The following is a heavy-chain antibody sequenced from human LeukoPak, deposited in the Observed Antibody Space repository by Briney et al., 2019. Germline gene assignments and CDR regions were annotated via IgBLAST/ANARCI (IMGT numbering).Heavy chain of an antibody. CDR2: IYYSGST. J-gene: IGHJ4*02. D-gene: IGHD2-2*01. Sequence: PSQTLSLTCTVSGGSISSGDYYWSWICQPPGKGLEWIGYIYYSGSTYYNPSLRSRLTISVDTSKNQFSLNLSSVTAADTAVYYCASGRTLFAYWGQGTLVTVSS. V-gene: IGHV4-30-4*01. CDR1: GGSISSGDYY. CDR3: ASGRTLFAY.